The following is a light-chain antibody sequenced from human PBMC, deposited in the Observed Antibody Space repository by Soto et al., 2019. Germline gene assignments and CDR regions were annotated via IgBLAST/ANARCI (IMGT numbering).Light chain of an antibody. J-gene: IGLJ3*02. Sequence: QSVLTQPPSASATPGQRVTISCSGSSSNIARRSVYWYQQLPGTAPKLLISTNNQRPSGVPDRFSGSKSGTSASLTITGLQSDDEADYYCAAWDDSLNGRGVFGGGTKLTVL. CDR1: SSNIARRS. CDR2: TNN. V-gene: IGLV1-44*01. CDR3: AAWDDSLNGRGV.